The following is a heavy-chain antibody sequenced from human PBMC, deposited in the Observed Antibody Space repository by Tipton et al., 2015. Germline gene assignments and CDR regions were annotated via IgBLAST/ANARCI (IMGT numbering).Heavy chain of an antibody. V-gene: IGHV4-4*02. Sequence: TLSLTCAVSGGSISSSNWWSWVRQPPGKGLEWIGEIYHSGSTNYNPSLESRVTISVDKSKNQFSLKLSSVTAADTAVYYCARARGRHGGLFDSWGQGILVTVSS. CDR2: IYHSGST. D-gene: IGHD4-23*01. CDR1: GGSISSSNW. CDR3: ARARGRHGGLFDS. J-gene: IGHJ4*02.